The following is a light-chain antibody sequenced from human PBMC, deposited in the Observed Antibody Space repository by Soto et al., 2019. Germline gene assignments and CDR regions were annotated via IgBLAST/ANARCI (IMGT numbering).Light chain of an antibody. CDR1: STDVGSYNL. CDR2: EGT. V-gene: IGLV2-23*01. Sequence: QSALHQPPYVSGCPGQSITISCTGTSTDVGSYNLVSWYQQYPGKAPKLMIYEGTKRPSGISNRFSGSKSGNTASLTISRLQAEDEADYFCCSYAGTSTYVFGTGTKVTVL. CDR3: CSYAGTSTYV. J-gene: IGLJ1*01.